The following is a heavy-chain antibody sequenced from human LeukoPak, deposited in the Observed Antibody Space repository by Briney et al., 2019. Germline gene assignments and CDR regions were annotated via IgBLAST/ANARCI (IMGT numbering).Heavy chain of an antibody. Sequence: SETLSLTCAVYGGSFSGYYWSWIRQPPGKGLEWIGEINHSGSTNYNPSLKSRVTMSVDTSKNQFSLKLTSVTAADTAVYYCVRGPYGSGISNWFDPWGQGTLVIVSS. V-gene: IGHV4-34*01. J-gene: IGHJ5*02. CDR3: VRGPYGSGISNWFDP. CDR1: GGSFSGYY. CDR2: INHSGST. D-gene: IGHD3-10*01.